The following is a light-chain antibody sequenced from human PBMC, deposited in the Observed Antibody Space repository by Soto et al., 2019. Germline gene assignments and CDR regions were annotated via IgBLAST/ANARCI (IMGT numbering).Light chain of an antibody. Sequence: QSVLTQPPSLSGAPGQTITISCTGSSSNIGAGSDVHWFQHLPGTAPKVLIYGNNNRPSGVPDRFSGSKSGTSGSLAITGLQAEDEADYYCQSYDSSRRAGVFGGGTKVTVL. CDR1: SSNIGAGSD. V-gene: IGLV1-40*01. CDR3: QSYDSSRRAGV. J-gene: IGLJ3*02. CDR2: GNN.